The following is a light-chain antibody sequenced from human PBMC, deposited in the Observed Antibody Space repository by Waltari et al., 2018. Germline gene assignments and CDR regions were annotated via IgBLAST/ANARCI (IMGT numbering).Light chain of an antibody. Sequence: SYGLTQPLSVLVALGQTARITGGGNNMGSKNGYWYQTKAGQAPVLVIFRDNDRPSGFPERFSGSNSRNTATLTISRAQAGDDADYHCQVWDSRTVVFGGGTKLTVL. J-gene: IGLJ2*01. CDR3: QVWDSRTVV. V-gene: IGLV3-9*01. CDR2: RDN. CDR1: NMGSKN.